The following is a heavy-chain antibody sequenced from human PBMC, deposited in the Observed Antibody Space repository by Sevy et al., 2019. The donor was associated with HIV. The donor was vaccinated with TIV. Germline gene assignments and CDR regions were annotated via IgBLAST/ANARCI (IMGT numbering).Heavy chain of an antibody. CDR2: INSDSSVT. CDR3: ARLTTQPTSDLYGLDV. CDR1: GYIFSDYY. V-gene: IGHV1-2*02. J-gene: IGHJ6*02. D-gene: IGHD4-17*01. Sequence: ASVKVSCKASGYIFSDYYIHWVRQAPGQGLEWMAWINSDSSVTNYAQRFQGEVTVTRDTSLRTAYLELTNLKSNDTAIYYCARLTTQPTSDLYGLDVWGQGTTVTVSS.